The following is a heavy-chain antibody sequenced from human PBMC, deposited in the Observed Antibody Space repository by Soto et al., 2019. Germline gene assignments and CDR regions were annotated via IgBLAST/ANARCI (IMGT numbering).Heavy chain of an antibody. CDR3: AKRFTLFGEVKLTPDFDY. D-gene: IGHD3-3*01. CDR2: ISYSGTTT. CDR1: GFTFSSHA. V-gene: IGHV3-23*01. J-gene: IGHJ4*02. Sequence: EVQLLESGGGLVQPEGSLRLSCAASGFTFSSHAMSWVRQAPGKGLEWVSAISYSGTTTYYAESVKGRFTISRDNSKNTLDLQMNSLRVEDTAIYYCAKRFTLFGEVKLTPDFDYWGQGTLVTVSS.